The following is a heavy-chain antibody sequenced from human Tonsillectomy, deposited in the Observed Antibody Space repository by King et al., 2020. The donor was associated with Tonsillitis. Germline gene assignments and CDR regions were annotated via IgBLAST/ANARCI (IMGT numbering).Heavy chain of an antibody. J-gene: IGHJ4*02. V-gene: IGHV3-48*01. Sequence: VQLVESGGGLVQPGGSLRLSCAASGFTFSSYSMNWVRQAPGKGLEWVSYISSSSSTIYYADSVKGRFTISRDNAKNSLYLQMNSLRAEDTAVYYCARNCGYSYDSSGYYPGADWGQGTLVTVSS. CDR1: GFTFSSYS. D-gene: IGHD3-22*01. CDR3: ARNCGYSYDSSGYYPGAD. CDR2: ISSSSSTI.